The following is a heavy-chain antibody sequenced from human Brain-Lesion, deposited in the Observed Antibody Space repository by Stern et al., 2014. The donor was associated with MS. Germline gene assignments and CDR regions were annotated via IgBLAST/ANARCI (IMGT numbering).Heavy chain of an antibody. CDR3: ARDWYPFDY. V-gene: IGHV5-51*01. CDR2: IYPGDSDT. Sequence: VHLVESGAEVKKPGESLKISCKGSGYSFTSYWIGWVRQMPGKGLEWMGVIYPGDSDTRYSPSFQGQVTISVDKSINTAYLQWRSLKASDTAIYYCARDWYPFDYWGQGTLVTVSS. J-gene: IGHJ4*02. CDR1: GYSFTSYW. D-gene: IGHD6-13*01.